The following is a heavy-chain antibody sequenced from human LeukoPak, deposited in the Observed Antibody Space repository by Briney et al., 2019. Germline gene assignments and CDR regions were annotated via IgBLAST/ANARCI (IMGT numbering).Heavy chain of an antibody. J-gene: IGHJ5*02. Sequence: GASVKVSCKASGGTFSSYAISWVRQAPGQGLEWMGGIIPIFGTANYAQKFQGRVTITADESTSTAYMELSSLRSEDTAVYYCARVGSSWANWFDPWGQGTLVTVSS. D-gene: IGHD6-13*01. CDR1: GGTFSSYA. CDR2: IIPIFGTA. CDR3: ARVGSSWANWFDP. V-gene: IGHV1-69*01.